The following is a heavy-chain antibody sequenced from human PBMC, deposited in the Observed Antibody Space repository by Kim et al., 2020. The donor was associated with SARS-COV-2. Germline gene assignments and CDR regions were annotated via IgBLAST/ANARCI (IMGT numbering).Heavy chain of an antibody. CDR3: ARDSSFDGVVITRGIDY. V-gene: IGHV4-61*01. Sequence: SETLSLTCTVSGGSVSSGSYYWSWIRQPPGKGLEWIGYIYYSGSTNYNPSLKSRVTISVDTSKNQFSLKLSSVTAADTAVYYCARDSSFDGVVITRGIDYWGQGTLVTVSS. D-gene: IGHD3-3*01. CDR2: IYYSGST. J-gene: IGHJ4*02. CDR1: GGSVSSGSYY.